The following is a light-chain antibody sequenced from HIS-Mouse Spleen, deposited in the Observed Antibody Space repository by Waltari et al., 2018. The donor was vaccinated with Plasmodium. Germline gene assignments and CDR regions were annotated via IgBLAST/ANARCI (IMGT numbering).Light chain of an antibody. Sequence: LTQPPSASGSPGPSVTISCTGTSSAVGGYHYVSWYQQHPGKAPKLMLYEVSKRPSGVPDRFPGSKSGNTASLTVSGLQAEDEADYYCSSYAGSNNLVFGGGTKLTVL. V-gene: IGLV2-8*01. J-gene: IGLJ2*01. CDR2: EVS. CDR3: SSYAGSNNLV. CDR1: SSAVGGYHY.